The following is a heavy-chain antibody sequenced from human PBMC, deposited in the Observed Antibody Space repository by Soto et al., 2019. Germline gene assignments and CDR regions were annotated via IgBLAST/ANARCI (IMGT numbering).Heavy chain of an antibody. CDR3: ARVLQLVGYFYYYLDV. Sequence: ASVKVSCKASGYTFTNYGITWVRQAPGQGLEWMGWIGAYNGNTHYTERLQGRVTMTTATPTSTAHMELRGLRSDDSAVYYCARVLQLVGYFYYYLDVWGNGTTVTVSS. CDR2: IGAYNGNT. V-gene: IGHV1-18*01. CDR1: GYTFTNYG. D-gene: IGHD6-6*01. J-gene: IGHJ6*03.